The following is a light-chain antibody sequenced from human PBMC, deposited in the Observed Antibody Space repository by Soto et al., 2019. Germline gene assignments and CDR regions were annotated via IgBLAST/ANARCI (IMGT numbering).Light chain of an antibody. J-gene: IGLJ1*01. CDR3: SSYTSSSTFYV. V-gene: IGLV2-14*01. CDR1: SSDFGGYNY. CDR2: DVS. Sequence: QSVLTQPASVSGSPGQSITISCTGTSSDFGGYNYVSWYQQHPGKAPKLMIYDVSNRPSGVSIRFSGSKSGNTASLTISGFQAEDEADYYCSSYTSSSTFYVFGTGTKVTVL.